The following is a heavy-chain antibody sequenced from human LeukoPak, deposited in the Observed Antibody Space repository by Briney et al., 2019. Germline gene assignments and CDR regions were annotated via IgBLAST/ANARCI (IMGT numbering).Heavy chain of an antibody. J-gene: IGHJ4*02. CDR1: GFTFSSYA. V-gene: IGHV3-23*01. D-gene: IGHD3-3*01. CDR3: AKESKYITIFGVANYFDY. CDR2: IGGSGGST. Sequence: GGSLRLSCAASGFTFSSYAMSWVRQAPGKGLEWVSAIGGSGGSTYYADSVKGRFTISRDNSKNTLYLQMNSLRAEDTAVYYCAKESKYITIFGVANYFDYWGQGTLVTVSS.